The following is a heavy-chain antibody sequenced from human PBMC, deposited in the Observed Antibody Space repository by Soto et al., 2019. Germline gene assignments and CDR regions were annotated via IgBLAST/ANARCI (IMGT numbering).Heavy chain of an antibody. D-gene: IGHD2-8*01. CDR3: AKVKTKTQPLSYFDY. V-gene: IGHV3-23*01. CDR2: ISGSGGST. Sequence: PGVSLRLSCAASGFTFSSYAMSWVRQAPGKGLEWVSAISGSGGSTYYADSVKGRFTISRDNSKNTLYLQMNSLRAEDTAVYYCAKVKTKTQPLSYFDYWGQGTLVTVSS. CDR1: GFTFSSYA. J-gene: IGHJ4*02.